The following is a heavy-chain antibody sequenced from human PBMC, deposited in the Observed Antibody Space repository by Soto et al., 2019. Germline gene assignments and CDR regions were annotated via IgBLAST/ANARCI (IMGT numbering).Heavy chain of an antibody. Sequence: GGSLRLSCAASGFTFDDYAMHWVRQAPGKGLEWVSGISWNSGSIGYADSVKGRFTISRDNAKNSLYLQMNSLRAEDTALYYCAKDTDGEAGAFDIWGQGTMVTVSS. CDR3: AKDTDGEAGAFDI. V-gene: IGHV3-9*01. D-gene: IGHD4-17*01. J-gene: IGHJ3*02. CDR2: ISWNSGSI. CDR1: GFTFDDYA.